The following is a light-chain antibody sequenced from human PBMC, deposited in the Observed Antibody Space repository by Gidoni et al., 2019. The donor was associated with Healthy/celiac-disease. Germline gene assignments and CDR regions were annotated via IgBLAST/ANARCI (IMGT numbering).Light chain of an antibody. CDR1: QSISSY. J-gene: IGKJ4*02. V-gene: IGKV1-39*01. CDR3: QQSYSTPRT. CDR2: AAS. Sequence: DIQMTQSPSSLSASVGDRVTITCRASQSISSYLNWYQQKPGKAPKLLIYAASSLQRGVPSRFSGSGAGEDFTLTISSLQPEDFATYYCQQSYSTPRTFGGGTKVEIK.